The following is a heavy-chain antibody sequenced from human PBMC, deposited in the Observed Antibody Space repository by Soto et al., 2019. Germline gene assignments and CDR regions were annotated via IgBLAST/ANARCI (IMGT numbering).Heavy chain of an antibody. CDR1: GFTFSSYA. J-gene: IGHJ6*03. Sequence: EVQLLESGGGLVQPGGSLRLSCTASGFTFSSYAMSWVRQAPGKGLEWVSAISGSGGSTYYADSVKGRFTISRDNSKNSLYLQIKILRAEYTAVYYCAKEGRVVAATPYYYYYMDVWGKGITVTVSS. CDR2: ISGSGGST. D-gene: IGHD2-15*01. CDR3: AKEGRVVAATPYYYYYMDV. V-gene: IGHV3-23*01.